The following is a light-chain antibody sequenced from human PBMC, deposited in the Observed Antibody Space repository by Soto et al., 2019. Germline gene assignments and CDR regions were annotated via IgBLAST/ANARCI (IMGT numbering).Light chain of an antibody. CDR3: QQHRGYWA. Sequence: DIQMTQSPSTLSASVGDTVTMTCRASESIGDSLAWYQQKPGEAPRLLIFDATTLASGDPSRITGGRSGTLYTLTISSLQPDDFATYYCQQHRGYWAFGQGTRV. V-gene: IGKV1-5*01. J-gene: IGKJ1*01. CDR1: ESIGDS. CDR2: DAT.